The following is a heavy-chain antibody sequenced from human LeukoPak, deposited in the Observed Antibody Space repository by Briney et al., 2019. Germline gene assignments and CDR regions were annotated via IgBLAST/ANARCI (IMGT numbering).Heavy chain of an antibody. V-gene: IGHV3-30*18. CDR3: AKDRAHIVVEFRDFQH. CDR2: ISYDGSNK. CDR1: GFTFSSYG. D-gene: IGHD2-21*01. Sequence: GGSLRLSCAASGFTFSSYGMHWVRQAPGKGLEWVAVISYDGSNKYYADSVKGRFTISRDNSKNTLYLQMNSLRAEDTAVYYCAKDRAHIVVEFRDFQHWGQGTLVTVSS. J-gene: IGHJ1*01.